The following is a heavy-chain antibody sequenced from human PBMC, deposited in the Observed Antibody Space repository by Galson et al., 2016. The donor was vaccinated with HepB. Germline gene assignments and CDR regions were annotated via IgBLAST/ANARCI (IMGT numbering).Heavy chain of an antibody. CDR1: GFTLSSYS. CDR3: ARDRVSSSGSYYFDY. V-gene: IGHV3-48*02. Sequence: SLRLSCAASGFTLSSYSMNWVRQAPGKGLEWVSYISSSSSAIYYADSVKGRFTISRDNAKNSLYLQMNSLSNEDTALYYCARDRVSSSGSYYFDYWGQGTLVTVSS. CDR2: ISSSSSAI. J-gene: IGHJ4*02. D-gene: IGHD6-19*01.